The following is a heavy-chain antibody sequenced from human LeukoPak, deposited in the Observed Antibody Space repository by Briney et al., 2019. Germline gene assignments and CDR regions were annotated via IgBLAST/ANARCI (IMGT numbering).Heavy chain of an antibody. CDR1: GYTFTSYY. Sequence: GASVTVSCKASGYTFTSYYIHWVRQAPGQGLEWMGIINPSGGSTTYAQILQGRVTMTRDTSTSTVYMELSSLRSEDMAVYYCVRVVTPSAYDIWGQGTMVTVSS. D-gene: IGHD2-21*02. V-gene: IGHV1-46*01. CDR3: VRVVTPSAYDI. J-gene: IGHJ3*02. CDR2: INPSGGST.